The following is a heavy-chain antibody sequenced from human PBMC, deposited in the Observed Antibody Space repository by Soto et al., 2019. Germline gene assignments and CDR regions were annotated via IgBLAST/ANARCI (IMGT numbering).Heavy chain of an antibody. CDR1: GGSLSSYY. CDR2: IYYRAST. J-gene: IGHJ5*02. V-gene: IGHV4-59*08. Sequence: PPETLYLTCTFSGGSLSSYYWSWIRQPPGKGLEWIWYIYYRASTNYNPSLKSRVTISVDTSKNQFSLKLSSVTAADTAVYYCARQIVVPAAAYWFDPWGQGTLVTVSS. D-gene: IGHD2-2*01. CDR3: ARQIVVPAAAYWFDP.